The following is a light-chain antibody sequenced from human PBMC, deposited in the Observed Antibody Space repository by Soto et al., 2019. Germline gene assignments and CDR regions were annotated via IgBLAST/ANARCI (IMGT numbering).Light chain of an antibody. Sequence: AIRMTQSPSSLSASTGDRVTITCRASQGISSYLAWYQQKPGKAPKLLIYAASTLRSGVPSRFSGSGSGTDFTLTISCLQSEDFATYYCQQYYSYPRTFCQGTKVDIK. CDR2: AAS. J-gene: IGKJ1*01. CDR1: QGISSY. V-gene: IGKV1-8*01. CDR3: QQYYSYPRT.